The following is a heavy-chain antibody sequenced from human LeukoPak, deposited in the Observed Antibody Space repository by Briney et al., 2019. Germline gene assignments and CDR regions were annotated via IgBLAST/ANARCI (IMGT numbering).Heavy chain of an antibody. V-gene: IGHV3-30*02. Sequence: PGGSLRLSCAASGFTFSSYDMHWVRQAPGKGLEWVAFIRYDGSNKYYADSVKGRFTISRDNSKNTLYLQMNSLRAEDTAVYYCAKDRGQQSADFDYWGQGTLVTVSS. D-gene: IGHD6-13*01. CDR2: IRYDGSNK. J-gene: IGHJ4*02. CDR3: AKDRGQQSADFDY. CDR1: GFTFSSYD.